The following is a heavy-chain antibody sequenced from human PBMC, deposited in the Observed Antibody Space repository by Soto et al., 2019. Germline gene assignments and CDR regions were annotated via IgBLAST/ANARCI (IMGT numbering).Heavy chain of an antibody. CDR1: GFTVSTKY. CDR3: ATGQPSKYQLLWYYYYYMDV. D-gene: IGHD2-2*01. Sequence: AGESLRPSCAASGFTVSTKYMSWVRQAPGKVQEWVSVIYSGGSTFYADSVRGRFTIARDNSKNTVNLQMNSLRSEDTAVYYCATGQPSKYQLLWYYYYYMDVWAKGPRSPSP. CDR2: IYSGGST. V-gene: IGHV3-53*05. J-gene: IGHJ6*03.